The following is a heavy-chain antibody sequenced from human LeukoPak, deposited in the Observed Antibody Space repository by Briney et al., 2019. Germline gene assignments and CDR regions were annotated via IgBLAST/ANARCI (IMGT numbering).Heavy chain of an antibody. CDR2: INTNTGNP. V-gene: IGHV7-4-1*02. J-gene: IGHJ4*02. D-gene: IGHD3-22*01. CDR3: ARDSYYDSNGYYY. Sequence: AASVKVSCTASGHTFTTYAMNWVRQAPGQGLEWMGWINTNTGNPTYAQGFTGQFVFSLDTSVSTTYLQITSLKAEDTAVYYCARDSYYDSNGYYYWGQGTLVTVSS. CDR1: GHTFTTYA.